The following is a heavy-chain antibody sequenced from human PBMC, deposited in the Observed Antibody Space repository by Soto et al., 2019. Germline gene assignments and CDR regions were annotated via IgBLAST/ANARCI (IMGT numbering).Heavy chain of an antibody. D-gene: IGHD2-21*02. V-gene: IGHV1-69*13. Sequence: SVKVSCKASGGTFSSYAISWVRQAPGQGLEWMGGIIPIFGTANYAQKFRGRVTITADESTSTAYMELSSLRSEDTAVYYCARSSYCGGDCYFNWFDPWGQGTLVTVSS. J-gene: IGHJ5*02. CDR1: GGTFSSYA. CDR3: ARSSYCGGDCYFNWFDP. CDR2: IIPIFGTA.